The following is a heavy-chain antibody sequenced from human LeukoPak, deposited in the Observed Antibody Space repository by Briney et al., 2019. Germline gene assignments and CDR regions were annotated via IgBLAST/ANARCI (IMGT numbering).Heavy chain of an antibody. CDR2: ISGSGYYT. D-gene: IGHD3-16*01. V-gene: IGHV3-23*01. Sequence: GGSLRLSCEASGSGFTFGNFAMSWVRQAPGKGLEWVSGISGSGYYTYYADSVKGRFTISRDNSKNTLYIQMNSLRAEDTAVYYCAKDGSWGDYYFYFYMDVWGKGTTVTVSS. CDR3: AKDGSWGDYYFYFYMDV. CDR1: GSGFTFGNFA. J-gene: IGHJ6*03.